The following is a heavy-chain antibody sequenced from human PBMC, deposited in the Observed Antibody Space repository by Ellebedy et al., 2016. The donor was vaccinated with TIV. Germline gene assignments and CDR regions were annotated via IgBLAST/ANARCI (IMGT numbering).Heavy chain of an antibody. CDR3: ARGKLMVYAD. CDR2: LYDGGST. Sequence: GESLKISCAASGFTFSNAWMNWVRQAPGKGLEWVSLLYDGGSTKYVDSVEGRFTISRDNSKNTLYLQLNSLRAEDTAVYYCARGKLMVYADWGQGTLVTVSS. J-gene: IGHJ4*02. CDR1: GFTFSNAW. D-gene: IGHD2-8*01. V-gene: IGHV3-53*01.